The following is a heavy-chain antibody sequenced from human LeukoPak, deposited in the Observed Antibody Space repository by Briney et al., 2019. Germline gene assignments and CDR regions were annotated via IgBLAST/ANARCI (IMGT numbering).Heavy chain of an antibody. CDR1: GGTFSSYA. Sequence: WASVKVSCKASGGTFSSYAIRWVRRAPGQGLEWMGGIIPIFGTANYAQKFQGRVTITADESTSTAYMELSSQRSEDTAVYYCARDRGSYSRAFDIWGQGTMVTVSS. CDR3: ARDRGSYSRAFDI. CDR2: IIPIFGTA. J-gene: IGHJ3*02. V-gene: IGHV1-69*13. D-gene: IGHD1-26*01.